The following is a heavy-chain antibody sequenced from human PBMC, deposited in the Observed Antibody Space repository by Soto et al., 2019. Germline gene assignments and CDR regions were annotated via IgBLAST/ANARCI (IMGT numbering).Heavy chain of an antibody. V-gene: IGHV3-23*01. CDR1: GFTFSSYV. CDR3: AKDNSPYSGYNSFDY. D-gene: IGHD5-12*01. CDR2: ISGSGTNT. J-gene: IGHJ4*02. Sequence: EVRLLESGGGLIQPGGSLRLSCAASGFTFSSYVMSWVRQAPGTGLEWVSGISGSGTNTYYADSVKGRFTISRDNSKNTSYLQMTSLRAEDTAEYYCAKDNSPYSGYNSFDYWGEGTLVTVSS.